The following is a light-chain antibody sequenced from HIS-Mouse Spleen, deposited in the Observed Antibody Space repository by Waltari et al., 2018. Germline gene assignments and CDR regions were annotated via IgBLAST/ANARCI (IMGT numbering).Light chain of an antibody. CDR2: DDS. Sequence: SYVLTQPPSVSVAPGTTARITCGGNNIGSTSVHWYQQKPGQAPVLVVYDDSDRPSGIPGRFAGSNSGNTGTLTSSRVEAGDEADYYCQVWDSSSDHVVFGGGTKLTVL. CDR3: QVWDSSSDHVV. J-gene: IGLJ2*01. CDR1: NIGSTS. V-gene: IGLV3-21*03.